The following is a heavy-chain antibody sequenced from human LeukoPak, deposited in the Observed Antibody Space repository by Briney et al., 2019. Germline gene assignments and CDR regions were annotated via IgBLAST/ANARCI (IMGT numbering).Heavy chain of an antibody. CDR3: AKGGNGESFDY. CDR1: GFTLTTYV. Sequence: GGSLRLSCAASGFTLTTYVMTWVRQAPGKGLEWVSAISGSGGTTYYADSVKGRFTISRDNSKNTLYLQMNSLRAEDTAVYYCAKGGNGESFDYWGQGTLVTVSS. V-gene: IGHV3-23*01. J-gene: IGHJ4*02. D-gene: IGHD2-8*01. CDR2: ISGSGGTT.